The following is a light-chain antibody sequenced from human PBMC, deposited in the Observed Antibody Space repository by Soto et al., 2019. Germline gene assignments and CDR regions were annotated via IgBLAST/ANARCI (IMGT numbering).Light chain of an antibody. Sequence: QSALTQPASVSGSPGQSITISCTGTSSDVGGYNYVSWYRHHPGKAPKLMIYEVSNRPSGVSNRFSGSKSGNTASLTISGLQAEDEADYYCSSYTSSSPHVVFGVGTKLTVL. J-gene: IGLJ2*01. V-gene: IGLV2-14*01. CDR2: EVS. CDR1: SSDVGGYNY. CDR3: SSYTSSSPHVV.